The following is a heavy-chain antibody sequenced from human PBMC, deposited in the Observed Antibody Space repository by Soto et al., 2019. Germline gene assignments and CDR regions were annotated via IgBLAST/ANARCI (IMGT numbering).Heavy chain of an antibody. CDR1: GFTFRVYF. D-gene: IGHD6-13*01. CDR3: VTRAKGSSWYWFDT. CDR2: ISSSSFVI. Sequence: GGSLRLSCATSGFTFRVYFMSWIRQTPGKGLEWLSSISSSSFVITYADSVKGRFTISRDNTKNVLYLQMDSLRAEDTAVYYCVTRAKGSSWYWFDTWGQGT. V-gene: IGHV3-11*01. J-gene: IGHJ5*02.